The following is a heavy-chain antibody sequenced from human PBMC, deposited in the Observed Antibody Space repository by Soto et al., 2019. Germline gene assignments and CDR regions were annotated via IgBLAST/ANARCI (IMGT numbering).Heavy chain of an antibody. CDR3: TTDLVYDYVWGSYRYFDY. V-gene: IGHV3-15*07. CDR1: GFTFSNAW. J-gene: IGHJ4*02. Sequence: EVQLVESGGGLVKPGGSLRLSCAASGFTFSNAWMNWVRQAPGKGLEWVGRIKSKTDGGTTDYAAPVKGRFTISRDDSKNTLYLQMNSLKTEDTAVYYCTTDLVYDYVWGSYRYFDYWGQGTLVTVSS. CDR2: IKSKTDGGTT. D-gene: IGHD3-16*02.